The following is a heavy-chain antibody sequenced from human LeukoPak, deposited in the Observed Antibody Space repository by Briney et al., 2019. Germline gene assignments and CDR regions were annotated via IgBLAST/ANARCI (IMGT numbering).Heavy chain of an antibody. Sequence: GGSLRLSCAASGFTFSTYSMNWVRQAPGKGLEWVPFISSSSTYMYYADSVKGRFTISRDNSKSSLYLQMNSLRAEDTAVYYCAKDQMRWLQLPRSDYWGQGTLVTVSS. CDR1: GFTFSTYS. CDR3: AKDQMRWLQLPRSDY. CDR2: ISSSSTYM. D-gene: IGHD5-24*01. J-gene: IGHJ4*02. V-gene: IGHV3-21*04.